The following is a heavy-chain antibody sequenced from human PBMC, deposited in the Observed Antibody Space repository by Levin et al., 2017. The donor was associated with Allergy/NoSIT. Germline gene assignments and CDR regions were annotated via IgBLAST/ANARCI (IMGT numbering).Heavy chain of an antibody. D-gene: IGHD5-18*01. J-gene: IGHJ3*02. CDR1: GFTVSSNY. CDR2: IYSGGST. V-gene: IGHV3-66*02. CDR3: GLSAMGTLGAFDI. Sequence: GGSLRLSCAASGFTVSSNYMSWVRQAPGKGLEWVSVIYSGGSTYYADSVKGRFTISRDNSKNTLYLQMNSLRAEDTAVYYCGLSAMGTLGAFDIWGQGTMVTVSS.